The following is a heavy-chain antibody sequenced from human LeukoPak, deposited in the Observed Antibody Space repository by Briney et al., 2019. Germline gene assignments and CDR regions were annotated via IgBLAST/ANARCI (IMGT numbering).Heavy chain of an antibody. V-gene: IGHV4-30-4*08. CDR1: GGSISSGDYY. CDR3: ARGDEGDAFDI. J-gene: IGHJ3*02. CDR2: IYYSGST. Sequence: SQTLSLTCTVSGGSISSGDYYWSWIRQPPGKGLEWIGYIYYSGSTYYNPSLKSRVTISVDTSKNQFSLNLSTVTAADTAVYYCARGDEGDAFDIWGQGTMVTVSP.